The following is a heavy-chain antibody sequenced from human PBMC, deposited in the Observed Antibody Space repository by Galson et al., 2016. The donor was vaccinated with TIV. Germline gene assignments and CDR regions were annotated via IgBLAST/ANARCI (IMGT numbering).Heavy chain of an antibody. CDR1: GGTFSSYG. Sequence: SVKVSCKASGGTFSSYGISWVRQAPGQGLEWMGGVNPVFGIPNYAQKFQGRVTITADESTSTAYMALTSLRSEDTAVYYCARGKERVINYYYYMDVWGKGTTITVS. V-gene: IGHV1-69*13. J-gene: IGHJ6*03. CDR3: ARGKERVINYYYYMDV. CDR2: VNPVFGIP. D-gene: IGHD3-3*01.